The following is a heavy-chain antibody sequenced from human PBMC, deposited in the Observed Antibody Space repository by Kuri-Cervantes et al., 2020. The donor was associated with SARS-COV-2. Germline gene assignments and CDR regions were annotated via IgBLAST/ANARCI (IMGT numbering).Heavy chain of an antibody. CDR2: ISSRNNYI. CDR3: ARVKVTVSLRAFDY. V-gene: IGHV3-21*01. CDR1: GFTFSIYS. Sequence: GESLKISCEASGFTFSIYSMNWVRQAPGKGLEWVATISSRNNYIYYADSVKGRFTISRDNAKNSLYLQMNSLRAEDTAVYYCARVKVTVSLRAFDYWGQGTLVTVSS. J-gene: IGHJ4*01. D-gene: IGHD2-21*02.